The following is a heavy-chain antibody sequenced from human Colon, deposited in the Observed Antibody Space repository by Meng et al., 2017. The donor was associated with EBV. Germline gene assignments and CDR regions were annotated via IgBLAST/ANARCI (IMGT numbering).Heavy chain of an antibody. D-gene: IGHD2-21*02. Sequence: LDLQGSGPGLVKPSETLSLTCSVSGDSVSNKTKYWGWIRQPPGKGLEWIGNIYYSGRTNYNPSLTSRVAISVDTSKNQFSLRLNSVTAADSAIYSCARGDLDGDCYYCLDFWGQGALVTVSS. CDR3: ARGDLDGDCYYCLDF. CDR2: IYYSGRT. J-gene: IGHJ4*02. V-gene: IGHV4-39*07. CDR1: GDSVSNKTKY.